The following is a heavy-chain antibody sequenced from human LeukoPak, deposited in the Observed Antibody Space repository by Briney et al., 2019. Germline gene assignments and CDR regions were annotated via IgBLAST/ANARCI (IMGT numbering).Heavy chain of an antibody. D-gene: IGHD6-13*01. CDR2: IYTSGST. CDR1: GGSISSYY. CDR3: ARESTGYSSSWYQGGDAFDI. Sequence: SETLSLTCTVSGGSISSYYWSWIRQSAGKGLEWIGRIYTSGSTNYNPSLKSRDTMSVDTSKNQFSLKLSSVTAADTAVYYCARESTGYSSSWYQGGDAFDIWGQGTIVTVSS. V-gene: IGHV4-4*07. J-gene: IGHJ3*02.